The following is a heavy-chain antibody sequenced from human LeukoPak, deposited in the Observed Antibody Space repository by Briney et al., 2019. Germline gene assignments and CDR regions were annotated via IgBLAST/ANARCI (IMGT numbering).Heavy chain of an antibody. V-gene: IGHV3-23*01. CDR1: GFTFSSYT. D-gene: IGHD5-12*01. CDR3: AKDLVATIGNLDY. CDR2: IFGSGSTT. Sequence: GGSLRLSCAASGFTFSSYTMSWVRQAPGKGLEWVSSIFGSGSTTYYADSVKGRFTSSRDNSKNTLYLQMNSLRAEDTAVYYCAKDLVATIGNLDYWGQGTLVTVSS. J-gene: IGHJ4*02.